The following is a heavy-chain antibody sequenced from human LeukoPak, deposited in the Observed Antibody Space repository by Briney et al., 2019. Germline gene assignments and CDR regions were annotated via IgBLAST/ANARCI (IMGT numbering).Heavy chain of an antibody. CDR2: FYTSGST. J-gene: IGHJ3*02. Sequence: SETLSLTCSVSGGSISSGSYYWSWIRQPAGKGLEWIGRFYTSGSTNYNPSLKSRVTISVDTSKNQFSLKLNSVTAADTAVYYCARVPASSGYYYGAFDIWGQGTMVTVSS. D-gene: IGHD3-22*01. CDR3: ARVPASSGYYYGAFDI. V-gene: IGHV4-61*02. CDR1: GGSISSGSYY.